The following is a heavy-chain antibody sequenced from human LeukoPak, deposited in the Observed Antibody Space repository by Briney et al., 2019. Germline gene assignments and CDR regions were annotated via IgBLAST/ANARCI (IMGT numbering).Heavy chain of an antibody. J-gene: IGHJ4*02. Sequence: PSETLSLTCSVSGDSISSYFWSWIRQPPGKGLEWIGLIYNRGSTNYNPSLESRVTISVDTSKNQFSLKLNSVTAADTAVYYCARGGYDFRSGYNWGFYDYWGQGTLVIVSS. CDR2: IYNRGST. D-gene: IGHD3-3*01. CDR3: ARGGYDFRSGYNWGFYDY. CDR1: GDSISSYF. V-gene: IGHV4-4*09.